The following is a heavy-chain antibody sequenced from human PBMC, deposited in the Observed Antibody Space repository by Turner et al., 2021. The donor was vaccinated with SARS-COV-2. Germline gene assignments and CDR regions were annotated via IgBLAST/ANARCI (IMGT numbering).Heavy chain of an antibody. CDR3: ARGTYYYDSSVYSGTNWFDP. J-gene: IGHJ5*02. Sequence: EVQLVESGGGLVKPGGSLRLSCAASGFTFSSYTMYWVLQAPGKGLEWVSSISSSSSYIYYADSVKGRFTISRDNAKNSLYLQMNSLRAEDTAVYYCARGTYYYDSSVYSGTNWFDPWGQGTLVTVSS. V-gene: IGHV3-21*01. CDR2: ISSSSSYI. D-gene: IGHD3-22*01. CDR1: GFTFSSYT.